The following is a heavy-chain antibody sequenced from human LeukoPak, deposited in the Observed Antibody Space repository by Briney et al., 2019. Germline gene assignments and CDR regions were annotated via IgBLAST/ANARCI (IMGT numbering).Heavy chain of an antibody. J-gene: IGHJ5*02. CDR3: ARDPPYYDILTGYSPRNWFDP. CDR2: INPSGGRT. V-gene: IGHV1-46*01. CDR1: GGTFSSYA. Sequence: ASVNVSCKASGGTFSSYAISWVRQAPGQGLVWMGIINPSGGRTSYAQKFQGRVTMTRDMSTSTVYMELSSLRSEDTAVYYCARDPPYYDILTGYSPRNWFDPWGQGTLVTVSS. D-gene: IGHD3-9*01.